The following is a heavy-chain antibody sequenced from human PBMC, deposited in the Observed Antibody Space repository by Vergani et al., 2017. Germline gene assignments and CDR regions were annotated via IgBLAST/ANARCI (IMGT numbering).Heavy chain of an antibody. CDR1: GGSISSYY. CDR2: IYYSGST. Sequence: QVQLQESGPGLVKPSQTLSLTCTVSGGSISSYYWSWIRQPPGKGLEWIGYIYYSGSTNYNPSLKSRVTISVDTSKNQFSLKLSSVTAADTAVYYCARAGTDSGYYYYYMDVWGKGTTVTVSS. CDR3: ARAGTDSGYYYYYMDV. D-gene: IGHD1/OR15-1a*01. J-gene: IGHJ6*03. V-gene: IGHV4-59*01.